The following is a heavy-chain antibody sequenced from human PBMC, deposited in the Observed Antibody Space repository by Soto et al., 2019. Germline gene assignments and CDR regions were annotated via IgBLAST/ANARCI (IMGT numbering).Heavy chain of an antibody. J-gene: IGHJ4*02. CDR1: GFTFSDAW. CDR2: INSKTDGGTT. D-gene: IGHD6-19*01. V-gene: IGHV3-15*01. CDR3: TKERSSGWSFDY. Sequence: GGSLRLSCAASGFTFSDAWMSWVRQAPGKGLEWVGRINSKTDGGTTDYAAPVKGRFTISRDDSKNTLYLQMNSLKTEDTAVYYCTKERSSGWSFDYWGQGTLVTVSS.